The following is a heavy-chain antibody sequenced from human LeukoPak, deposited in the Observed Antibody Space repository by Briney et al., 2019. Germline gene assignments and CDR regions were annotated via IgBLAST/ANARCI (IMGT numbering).Heavy chain of an antibody. J-gene: IGHJ4*02. D-gene: IGHD3-10*01. CDR1: GGSISSYY. V-gene: IGHV4-4*07. CDR2: IYTSGST. Sequence: PSETLSLTCTVSGGSISSYYWSWIRQPAGKGLEWIGRIYTSGSTNYNPSLKSRVTMSVDTSKNQFSLKLRSVTAADTAVYYCARFSYYYGSGSFDYWGQGTLVTVSS. CDR3: ARFSYYYGSGSFDY.